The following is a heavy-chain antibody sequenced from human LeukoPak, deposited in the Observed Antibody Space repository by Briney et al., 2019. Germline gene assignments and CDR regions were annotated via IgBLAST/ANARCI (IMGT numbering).Heavy chain of an antibody. CDR1: GGSISSSSYY. CDR3: ARQVYSSSWSFDY. V-gene: IGHV4-39*01. D-gene: IGHD6-13*01. Sequence: PSETLSLTCTVSGGSISSSSYYWGWIRQPPGKGLEWIGSIYYSGSTYYNPSLKSRVTISVDTSKNQFSLKLSSVTAADTAVYCCARQVYSSSWSFDYWGQGTLVTVSS. J-gene: IGHJ4*02. CDR2: IYYSGST.